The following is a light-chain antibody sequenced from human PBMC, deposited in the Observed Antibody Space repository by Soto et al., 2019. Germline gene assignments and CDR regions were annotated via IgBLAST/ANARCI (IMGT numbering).Light chain of an antibody. Sequence: QSALTQPASVSGSPGQSITISCTGTSSDVGGYNYVSWYQQYPGKAPKLMIYEVSNRPSGVSYRFSGSKSGNTASLTISGLQAEDEADYYCSSHTSSNTRVFGTGTKVTVL. CDR1: SSDVGGYNY. CDR2: EVS. V-gene: IGLV2-14*01. J-gene: IGLJ1*01. CDR3: SSHTSSNTRV.